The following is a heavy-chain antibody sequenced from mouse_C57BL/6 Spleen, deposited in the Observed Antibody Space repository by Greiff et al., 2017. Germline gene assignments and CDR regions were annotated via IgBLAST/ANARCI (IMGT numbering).Heavy chain of an antibody. CDR1: GYSITSGYY. CDR3: AREDWDHWYFDV. D-gene: IGHD4-1*01. J-gene: IGHJ1*03. V-gene: IGHV3-6*01. CDR2: ISYDGSN. Sequence: EVKLMESGPGLVKPSQSLSLTCSVTGYSITSGYYWNWIRQFPGNKLEWMGYISYDGSNNYNPSLKNRISITRDTSKNQFFLKLNSVTTEDTATYYCAREDWDHWYFDVWGTGTTVTVSS.